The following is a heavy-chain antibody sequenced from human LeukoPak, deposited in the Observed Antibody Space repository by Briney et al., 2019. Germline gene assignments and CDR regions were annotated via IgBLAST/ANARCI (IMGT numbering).Heavy chain of an antibody. Sequence: GGSLRLSCAASGFTFSGSAMHWVRQASGKGLEWVGRIRSKANSYATAYAASVKGRFTISRDDSKNTAYLQMNSLKTEDTAVYYCTRPAVSGSGWSVNWFDPWGQGTLVTVSS. D-gene: IGHD6-19*01. J-gene: IGHJ5*02. V-gene: IGHV3-73*01. CDR3: TRPAVSGSGWSVNWFDP. CDR2: IRSKANSYAT. CDR1: GFTFSGSA.